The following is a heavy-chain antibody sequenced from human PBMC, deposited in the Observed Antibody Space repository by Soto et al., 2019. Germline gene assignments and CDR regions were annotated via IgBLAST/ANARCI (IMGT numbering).Heavy chain of an antibody. J-gene: IGHJ4*02. V-gene: IGHV4-31*11. D-gene: IGHD1-26*01. CDR1: GASISSGDSY. Sequence: SETLSLTCAVSGASISSGDSYWSWIRQRPGKGLEWIGYIFHTGSTYYNPSLKSRVTISLDSSKNQFSLKLTSATAADTAVYFWARNPFSTSPLFFIHFDSRGGESLFTAS. CDR3: ARNPFSTSPLFFIHFDS. CDR2: IFHTGST.